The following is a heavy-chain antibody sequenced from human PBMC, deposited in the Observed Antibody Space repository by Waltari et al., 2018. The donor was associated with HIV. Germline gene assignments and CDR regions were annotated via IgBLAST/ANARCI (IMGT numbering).Heavy chain of an antibody. Sequence: QVQLQESGPGLVKPSETLSLTCTVSGGSISSYYWSWIRQPHGKGLEWIGYIYYSGSTNYNPSLKSRVTISVDTSKNQFSLKLSSVTAADTAVYYCARDRKHDYGDYYYYYYYMDVWGKGTTVTVSS. D-gene: IGHD4-17*01. J-gene: IGHJ6*03. CDR3: ARDRKHDYGDYYYYYYYMDV. CDR2: IYYSGST. V-gene: IGHV4-59*01. CDR1: GGSISSYY.